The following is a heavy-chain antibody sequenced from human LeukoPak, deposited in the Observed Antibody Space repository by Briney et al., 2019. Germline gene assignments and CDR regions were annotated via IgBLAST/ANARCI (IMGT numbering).Heavy chain of an antibody. V-gene: IGHV4-39*01. Sequence: PSETLSLTCSVSGGLISSNPFFWGWVRQPPGKGLEWIGSIFYTGSIYYNPSLKSRVTFFEDSSKNQFSLQLSSVTAADTAVYYCARHTYYYGSGVLFWFDPWGQGTLVTVSS. D-gene: IGHD3-10*01. CDR2: IFYTGSI. J-gene: IGHJ5*02. CDR1: GGLISSNPFF. CDR3: ARHTYYYGSGVLFWFDP.